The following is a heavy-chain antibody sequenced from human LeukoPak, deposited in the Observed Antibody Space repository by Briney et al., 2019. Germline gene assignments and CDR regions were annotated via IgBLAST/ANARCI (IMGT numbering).Heavy chain of an antibody. CDR2: ISYDGSNK. CDR1: VFTFSSYA. CDR3: AREHN. V-gene: IGHV3-30-3*01. Sequence: PGRSLRLSCAASVFTFSSYAMHWVRQAPGKGLEGVAVISYDGSNKYYADSVKGRFTISRDNSKNTLYLQMNSLRAEDTAVYYCAREHNWGQGTLVTVSS. J-gene: IGHJ4*02.